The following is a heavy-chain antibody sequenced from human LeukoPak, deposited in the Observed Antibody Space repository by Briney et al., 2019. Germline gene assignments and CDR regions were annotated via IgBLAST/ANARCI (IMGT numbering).Heavy chain of an antibody. V-gene: IGHV4-59*12. D-gene: IGHD2-15*01. CDR2: IYYSGST. J-gene: IGHJ2*01. Sequence: SETLSLTCTVSGGSIRNYYWSWIRQPPGKGLEWIGYIYYSGSTNYNPSLKSRVTISVDTSKNQFSLKLTSVTAADTAVYYCARRVRGSSWYSGKYFDLWGRGTLVTVSS. CDR1: GGSIRNYY. CDR3: ARRVRGSSWYSGKYFDL.